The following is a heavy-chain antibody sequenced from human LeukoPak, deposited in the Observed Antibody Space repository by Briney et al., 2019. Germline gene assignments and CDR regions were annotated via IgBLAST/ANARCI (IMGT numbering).Heavy chain of an antibody. CDR1: GYTFTSYA. D-gene: IGHD3-10*01. J-gene: IGHJ4*02. CDR2: INAGNGNT. V-gene: IGHV1-3*01. Sequence: ASVKVSCKASGYTFTSYAMHWVRQAPGQGLEWMGWINAGNGNTKYSQKFQGRVTITRDTSASTAYMELSSLRSEDTAVYYCARKPYYYGSGSYFDYWGQGTLVTVSS. CDR3: ARKPYYYGSGSYFDY.